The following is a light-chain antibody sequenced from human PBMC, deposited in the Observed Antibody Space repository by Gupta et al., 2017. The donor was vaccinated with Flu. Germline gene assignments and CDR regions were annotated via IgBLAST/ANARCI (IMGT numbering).Light chain of an antibody. Sequence: QSPLSLPVTLGQPASISCRSSRSLVYSYGNTYLNWFQQRPGQSPRRLIYKVSNRDTGVPDRFSGSGSGTDFTLNISRVEAEDVGVYYCMQGTNWPLTFGGGTKVEIK. J-gene: IGKJ4*01. CDR2: KVS. V-gene: IGKV2-30*01. CDR1: RSLVYSYGNTY. CDR3: MQGTNWPLT.